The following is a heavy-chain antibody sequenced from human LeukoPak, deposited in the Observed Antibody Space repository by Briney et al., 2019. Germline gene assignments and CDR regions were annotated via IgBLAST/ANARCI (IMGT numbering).Heavy chain of an antibody. CDR2: INHSGST. V-gene: IGHV4-34*01. J-gene: IGHJ6*03. CDR3: ARESGYYYYMDV. CDR1: GGSFSGYY. Sequence: SETLSLTCAVYGGSFSGYYWSWIRQPPGKGLEWIGEINHSGSTNYNPSLKSRVTISVDTSKNQFSLKLSSVTAADTAVYYCARESGYYYYMDVWGKGTTVTVSS.